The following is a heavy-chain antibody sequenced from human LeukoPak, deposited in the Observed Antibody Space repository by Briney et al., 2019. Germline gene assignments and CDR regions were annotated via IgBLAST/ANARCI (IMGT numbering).Heavy chain of an antibody. V-gene: IGHV3-66*01. D-gene: IGHD3-22*01. Sequence: GGSLRLSCAASGFTVSSNYMSWVRQAPGKGLEWVSVIYSGGSTYYADSVKGRFTISRDNAKNSLYLQMNSLRDEDTAAYYCARDPWDDVSGFSGDYGVPGTLVTVSS. CDR2: IYSGGST. CDR3: ARDPWDDVSGFSGDY. J-gene: IGHJ4*02. CDR1: GFTVSSNY.